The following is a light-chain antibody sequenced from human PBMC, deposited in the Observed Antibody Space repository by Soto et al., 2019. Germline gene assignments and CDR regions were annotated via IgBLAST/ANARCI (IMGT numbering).Light chain of an antibody. J-gene: IGLJ2*01. V-gene: IGLV2-14*03. CDR3: TSWTTSTTMI. Sequence: QSALTQPASVSGSPGQSITISCTGTRSDIGAYNFVSWYQQHPVEVPKLILYDVNVRPSGVSNRFSGSKSGNTASLTISGLQADDEADYYCTSWTTSTTMIFGGGTKLTVL. CDR1: RSDIGAYNF. CDR2: DVN.